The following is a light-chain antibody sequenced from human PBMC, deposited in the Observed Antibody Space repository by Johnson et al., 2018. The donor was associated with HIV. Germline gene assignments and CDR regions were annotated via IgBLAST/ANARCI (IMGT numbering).Light chain of an antibody. Sequence: QSLLTQPPSVSAAPGQRVNISCSGHSSNIENYFVSWYQQLPGAAPRLLIYENNKRPSGIPDRFPCPTSGTSAPLAITGLQTGDDADYYCQSCESSLSVGSHGFYVFGPGTKVTVL. J-gene: IGLJ1*01. CDR1: SSNIENYF. CDR2: ENN. V-gene: IGLV1-51*02. CDR3: QSCESSLSVGSHGFYV.